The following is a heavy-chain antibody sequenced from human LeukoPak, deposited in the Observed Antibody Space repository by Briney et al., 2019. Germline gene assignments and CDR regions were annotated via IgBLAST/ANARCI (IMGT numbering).Heavy chain of an antibody. J-gene: IGHJ4*02. Sequence: SETLSLTCTVSGGSISCSSYYWGWIRQPPGKGLEWIGSIYYSGSTYYNLSLKSRVTISVDTSKNQFSLKLSSVTAADTAVYYCARLRDGYNYDYWGQGTLVTVSS. CDR1: GGSISCSSYY. V-gene: IGHV4-39*01. D-gene: IGHD5-24*01. CDR3: ARLRDGYNYDY. CDR2: IYYSGST.